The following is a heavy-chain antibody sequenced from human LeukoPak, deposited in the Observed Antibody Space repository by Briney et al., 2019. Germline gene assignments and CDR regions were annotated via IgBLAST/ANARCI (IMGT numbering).Heavy chain of an antibody. CDR3: AREGREPAAGMDY. J-gene: IGHJ4*02. V-gene: IGHV4-59*01. CDR2: IYYIGST. D-gene: IGHD6-13*01. CDR1: GGSISSYY. Sequence: SETLSPTCTVSGGSISSYYWSWIRQPPGKGLEWIGYIYYIGSTNYNPSLKSRVTISVDTSKNQFSLRLSSVTAADSAVYFCAREGREPAAGMDYWGQGTLVTVSS.